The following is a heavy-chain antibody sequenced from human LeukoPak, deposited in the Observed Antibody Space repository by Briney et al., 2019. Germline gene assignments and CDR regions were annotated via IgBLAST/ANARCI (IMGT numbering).Heavy chain of an antibody. CDR1: GGSFSGYY. CDR3: ARGRGWRTGLYFDY. J-gene: IGHJ4*02. V-gene: IGHV4-34*01. Sequence: PSETLSLTCAVYGGSFSGYYWSWIRQPPGKGLEWIGEINHSGSTNYNPSLKSRVTISVDTSKNQFSLKLSSVTAADTAGYYCARGRGWRTGLYFDYWGRGTLVTVPS. CDR2: INHSGST. D-gene: IGHD7-27*01.